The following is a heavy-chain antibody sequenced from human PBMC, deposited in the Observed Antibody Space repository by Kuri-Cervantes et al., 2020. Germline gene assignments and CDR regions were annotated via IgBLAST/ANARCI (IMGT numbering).Heavy chain of an antibody. CDR3: ARVDTTMVNYFDC. CDR1: GFTFSSYSMN. Sequence: GSLRLSCAASGFTFSSYSMNWVRQAPGKGLEWIGYSHYSGSTFYNTPLKSRVTISVDTSKNQFSLKLTSVTAADAAVYYCARVDTTMVNYFDCWGQGTLVTVSS. D-gene: IGHD5-18*01. J-gene: IGHJ4*02. CDR2: SHYSGST. V-gene: IGHV4-59*04.